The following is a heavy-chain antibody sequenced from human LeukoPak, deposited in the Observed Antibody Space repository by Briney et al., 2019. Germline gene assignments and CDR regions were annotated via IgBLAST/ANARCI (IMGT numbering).Heavy chain of an antibody. Sequence: ASVKVSCKASGYTFTSYGIGWVRQAPGQGLEWMGWISAYNGNTNYAQKLQGRVTMTTDTSTSTAYMELRSLRSDDTAVYYCARVRLRYSSDAFDIWGQGTMVTVSS. J-gene: IGHJ3*02. CDR1: GYTFTSYG. CDR2: ISAYNGNT. V-gene: IGHV1-18*01. CDR3: ARVRLRYSSDAFDI. D-gene: IGHD3-9*01.